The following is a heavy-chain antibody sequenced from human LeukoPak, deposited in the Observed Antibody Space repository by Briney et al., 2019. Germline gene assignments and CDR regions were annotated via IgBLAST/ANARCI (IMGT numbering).Heavy chain of an antibody. Sequence: SETLSLTCTVSGGSISSYYWSWIRQPPGKGLEWIGYIYYSGSTNYNPSLKSRVTISVDTSKNQFSLKLSSVTAADTAVYYCARAWGGNWFDPWGQGTLVTASS. D-gene: IGHD3-10*01. V-gene: IGHV4-59*01. J-gene: IGHJ5*02. CDR2: IYYSGST. CDR1: GGSISSYY. CDR3: ARAWGGNWFDP.